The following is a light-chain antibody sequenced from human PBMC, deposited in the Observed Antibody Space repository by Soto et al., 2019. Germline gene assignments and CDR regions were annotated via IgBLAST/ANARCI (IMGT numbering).Light chain of an antibody. CDR3: CSYAGSYTHV. J-gene: IGLJ1*01. CDR2: DVT. Sequence: QSALTQPRSVSGSPGQSVTISCTGTSSDVGTYNYVSRYQQHPGKAPKLIIYDVTKWPSGVPDRFSGSKSGNTASLTISGLQAEDEADYYCCSYAGSYTHVFGTGTKVTVL. CDR1: SSDVGTYNY. V-gene: IGLV2-11*01.